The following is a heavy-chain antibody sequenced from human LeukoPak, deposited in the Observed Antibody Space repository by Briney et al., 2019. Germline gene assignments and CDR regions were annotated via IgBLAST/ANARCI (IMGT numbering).Heavy chain of an antibody. D-gene: IGHD2-8*02. J-gene: IGHJ5*01. Sequence: SGGSLRLSCAASGFTFSSHAMHWVRQAPGKGLEYVSAINTNGDTTYYANSVKGRFTISRDNSKNTLYLQMGSLRPEDMAVYYCARVAVSGPTGWFDSWGLGTLVIVSS. V-gene: IGHV3-64*01. CDR3: ARVAVSGPTGWFDS. CDR1: GFTFSSHA. CDR2: INTNGDTT.